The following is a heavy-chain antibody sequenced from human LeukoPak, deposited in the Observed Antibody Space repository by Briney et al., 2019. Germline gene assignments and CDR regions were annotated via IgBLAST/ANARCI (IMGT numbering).Heavy chain of an antibody. Sequence: SETLSLTCTVSAGSISSYYWSWIRQPPGKGLEWIGYIYYSGSTNYNPSLKSRVTISVDTSKNQFSLKLSSVTAADTALYYCARSRGYFDYWGQGTLVTVSS. D-gene: IGHD6-13*01. V-gene: IGHV4-59*01. J-gene: IGHJ4*02. CDR3: ARSRGYFDY. CDR2: IYYSGST. CDR1: AGSISSYY.